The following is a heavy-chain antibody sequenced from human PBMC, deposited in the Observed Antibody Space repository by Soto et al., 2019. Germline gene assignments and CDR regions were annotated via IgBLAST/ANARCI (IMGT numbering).Heavy chain of an antibody. D-gene: IGHD1-26*01. CDR1: GGSISSSSYF. Sequence: QLQLQESGPGLVKPSETLSLTCTVSGGSISSSSYFWGWIRQPPGKGLEWIGTIYYSGSTYYNPSLKSRVTISVDTSKNQFSLKLSSVTAADTAVYYCARHVNSGSYRYYYYYGMDVW. J-gene: IGHJ6*01. CDR2: IYYSGST. CDR3: ARHVNSGSYRYYYYYGMDV. V-gene: IGHV4-39*01.